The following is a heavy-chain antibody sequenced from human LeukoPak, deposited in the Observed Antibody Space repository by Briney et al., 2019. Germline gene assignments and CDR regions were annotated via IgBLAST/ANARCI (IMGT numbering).Heavy chain of an antibody. CDR3: ARGTGSYYNGDAFDI. D-gene: IGHD3-10*01. Sequence: SSETLSLTCTVSGGSISSYYWSRIRQPAGKGLEWIGRIYTSGSTNYNPSLKSRVTMSVDTSKNQFSLKLSSVTAADTAVYYCARGTGSYYNGDAFDIWGQGTMVTVSS. CDR2: IYTSGST. V-gene: IGHV4-4*07. CDR1: GGSISSYY. J-gene: IGHJ3*02.